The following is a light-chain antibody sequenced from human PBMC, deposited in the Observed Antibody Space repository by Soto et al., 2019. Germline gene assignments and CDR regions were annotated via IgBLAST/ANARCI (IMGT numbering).Light chain of an antibody. J-gene: IGKJ1*01. CDR3: HQYGSSPRT. CDR1: LSVSNN. Sequence: EIVMTQSPATLSVSPGETATLSCRASLSVSNNLAWYQQKPGQAPRLLIYGAYRGATGIQDRFSGSGSGTDFTITSSRLEPEDFAVYYCHQYGSSPRTFGQGTKVDI. CDR2: GAY. V-gene: IGKV3-20*01.